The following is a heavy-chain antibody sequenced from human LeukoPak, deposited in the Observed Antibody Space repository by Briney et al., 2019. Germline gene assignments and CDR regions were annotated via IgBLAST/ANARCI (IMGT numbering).Heavy chain of an antibody. J-gene: IGHJ4*02. CDR3: ARGVGARGPSRSFDY. D-gene: IGHD3-10*01. CDR1: GGSISSGGYY. V-gene: IGHV4-31*03. Sequence: SETLSLTCTVSGGSISSGGYYWSWIRQHPGKGLEWIGYIYYSGSTYYNPSLKSRVTISVDTSKNQFSLKLSSVTAADTAVYYCARGVGARGPSRSFDYWGQGTLVTVSS. CDR2: IYYSGST.